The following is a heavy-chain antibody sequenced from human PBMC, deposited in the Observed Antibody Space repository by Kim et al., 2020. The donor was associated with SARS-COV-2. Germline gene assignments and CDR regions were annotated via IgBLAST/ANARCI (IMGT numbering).Heavy chain of an antibody. Sequence: KGRFTISRDNSKNTLYLQMNSLRAEDTAVYYCAKAFHYYGSGSTPRGMDVWGQGTTVTVSS. J-gene: IGHJ6*02. D-gene: IGHD3-10*01. CDR3: AKAFHYYGSGSTPRGMDV. V-gene: IGHV3-33*06.